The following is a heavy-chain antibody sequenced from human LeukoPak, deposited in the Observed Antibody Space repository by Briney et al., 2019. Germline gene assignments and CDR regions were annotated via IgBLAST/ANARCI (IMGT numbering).Heavy chain of an antibody. Sequence: SETLSLTCAVYGGSFSGYYWSWIRQPPGKGLEWIGEINHSGSTNYNPSLKSRVTISVDTSKNQFSLKLSSETAADTAVYYCARGPRLRFLEWLSPRYYFDYWGQGTLVTVSS. CDR2: INHSGST. V-gene: IGHV4-34*01. CDR1: GGSFSGYY. CDR3: ARGPRLRFLEWLSPRYYFDY. D-gene: IGHD3-3*01. J-gene: IGHJ4*02.